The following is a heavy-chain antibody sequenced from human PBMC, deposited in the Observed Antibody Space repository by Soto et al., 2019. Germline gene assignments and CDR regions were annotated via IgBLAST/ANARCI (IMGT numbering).Heavy chain of an antibody. CDR2: INAGNGNT. Sequence: ASVKVSCKASGYTFTSYAMRWVRQAPGQRLEWMGWINAGNGNTKYSQKFQGRVTITRDTSASTAYMELSSLRSEDTAVYYCAGEAYCTNGVCYYFDYWGQGTLVTVSS. CDR3: AGEAYCTNGVCYYFDY. CDR1: GYTFTSYA. D-gene: IGHD2-8*01. V-gene: IGHV1-3*01. J-gene: IGHJ4*02.